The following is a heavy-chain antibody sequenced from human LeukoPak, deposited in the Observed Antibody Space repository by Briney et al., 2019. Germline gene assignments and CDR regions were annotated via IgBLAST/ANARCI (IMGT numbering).Heavy chain of an antibody. D-gene: IGHD5-18*01. CDR2: IYYSGST. J-gene: IGHJ4*02. CDR1: GASISSYY. Sequence: SETLSLTCTVSGASISSYYWSWIRQPPGKGLEWIGYIYYSGSTNYNPSLKSRVTISVDTSKSQFSLGLSSVTAADTAIYYCATSCGNSYGCYFDYWGQGTLVTVSS. V-gene: IGHV4-59*08. CDR3: ATSCGNSYGCYFDY.